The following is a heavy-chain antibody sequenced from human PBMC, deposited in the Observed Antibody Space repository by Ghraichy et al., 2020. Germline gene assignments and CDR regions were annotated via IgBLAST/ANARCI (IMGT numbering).Heavy chain of an antibody. CDR2: ISGSGGST. CDR3: AKEGYSSGWYGWFDP. CDR1: GFTFSSYA. D-gene: IGHD6-19*01. J-gene: IGHJ5*02. Sequence: GGSLRLSCAASGFTFSSYAMSWVRQAPGKGLEWVSAISGSGGSTYYADSVKGRFTITRDNSKNTLYLQMNSLRAEDTAVYYCAKEGYSSGWYGWFDPWGQGTLVTVSS. V-gene: IGHV3-23*01.